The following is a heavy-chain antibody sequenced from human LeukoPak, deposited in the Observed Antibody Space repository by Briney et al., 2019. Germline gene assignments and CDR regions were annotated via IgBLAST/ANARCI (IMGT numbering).Heavy chain of an antibody. V-gene: IGHV1-2*02. J-gene: IGHJ4*02. Sequence: ASVKVSCKASGYTFRGNYIHWLRQAPGQGLEWMGWIDANNGDTKSAQKFQGRVTMSRGTSISTAYMDLSSLSPDDAAVYYCARDPSSVTLYFFDYWGQGTLVTVSS. CDR1: GYTFRGNY. D-gene: IGHD4-11*01. CDR3: ARDPSSVTLYFFDY. CDR2: IDANNGDT.